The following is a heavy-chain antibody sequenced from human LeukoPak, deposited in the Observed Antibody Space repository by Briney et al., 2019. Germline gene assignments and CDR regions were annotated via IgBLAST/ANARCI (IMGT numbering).Heavy chain of an antibody. Sequence: ASVKVSCKASGYILTGYYMHWVRQAPGQGLEWMGWINPNSGGTNYAQKFQGRVTMTRDTSISTAYTELSRLRSDDTAVYYCARANVGATRMGFYWGQGTLVTVSS. D-gene: IGHD1-26*01. CDR3: ARANVGATRMGFY. CDR2: INPNSGGT. V-gene: IGHV1-2*02. CDR1: GYILTGYY. J-gene: IGHJ4*02.